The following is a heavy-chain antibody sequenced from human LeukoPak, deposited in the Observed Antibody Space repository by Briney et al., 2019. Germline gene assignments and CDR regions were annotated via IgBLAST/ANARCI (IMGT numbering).Heavy chain of an antibody. V-gene: IGHV4-39*01. Sequence: SETLSLTCTVSGGSISTSYYYWGWVRQPPGKGLEWIGNIHNSESTYYNPSLKSRVTISEDTSKNQLSLKLSSVTAADTAVYYCARQVTFGYAYAYYFDYWGQGSLVTVSS. CDR1: GGSISTSYYY. CDR2: IHNSEST. J-gene: IGHJ4*02. D-gene: IGHD5-18*01. CDR3: ARQVTFGYAYAYYFDY.